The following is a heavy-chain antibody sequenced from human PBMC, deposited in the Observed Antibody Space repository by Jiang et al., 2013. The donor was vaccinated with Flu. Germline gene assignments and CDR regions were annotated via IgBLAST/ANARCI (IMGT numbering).Heavy chain of an antibody. CDR1: GGSISSSSYY. Sequence: SGPGLVKPSETLSLTCTVSGGSISSSSYYWGWIRQPPGKGLEWIGSIYYSGSTYYNPSLKSRVTISADTSKNQFSLKLSSVTAADTAVYYCASRRWLRLVEDAFDIWGQGTMVTVSS. CDR3: ASRRWLRLVEDAFDI. V-gene: IGHV4-39*07. D-gene: IGHD5-12*01. J-gene: IGHJ3*02. CDR2: IYYSGST.